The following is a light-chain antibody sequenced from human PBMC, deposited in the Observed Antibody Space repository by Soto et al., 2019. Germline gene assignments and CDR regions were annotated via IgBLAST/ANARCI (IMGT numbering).Light chain of an antibody. V-gene: IGLV1-47*02. Sequence: QSVLTQPPSASGTPGQRVTISCSGSNSNIGSNSVSWYQQLPGTAPKLLIYSNHQWPSEVPDRFSGSKSDTSASLAISGLRSEDEADYYCGAWDDGLFGYVFGIGTKVTVL. CDR2: SNH. CDR3: GAWDDGLFGYV. CDR1: NSNIGSNS. J-gene: IGLJ1*01.